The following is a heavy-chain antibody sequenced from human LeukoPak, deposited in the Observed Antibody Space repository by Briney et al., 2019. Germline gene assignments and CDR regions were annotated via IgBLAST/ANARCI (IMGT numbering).Heavy chain of an antibody. CDR1: GFTFSSYA. Sequence: PGGSLRLSCAASGFTFSSYAMSWVRQAPGKGLEWVSAISGSGGSTYYADSVKGRFTISRDNSKNTLYLQMNSLRAEDTAVYYCAKDLGDFWSGYYVDYWGQGILVTVSS. CDR2: ISGSGGST. D-gene: IGHD3-3*01. V-gene: IGHV3-23*01. CDR3: AKDLGDFWSGYYVDY. J-gene: IGHJ4*02.